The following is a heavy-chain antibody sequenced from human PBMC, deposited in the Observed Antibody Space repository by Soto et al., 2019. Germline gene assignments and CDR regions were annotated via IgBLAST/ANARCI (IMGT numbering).Heavy chain of an antibody. CDR2: LSGSGGST. Sequence: EVQLLESGGCLVQPGGSLRLSCAASGFTFSSYAMSWVRQAPGKGLEWVSALSGSGGSTYYADSVKGRFTISRDNSKNTLYLQMNSLRAEDTAVYYCAKARGYSSSWYGYWGQGTLVTVSS. CDR1: GFTFSSYA. D-gene: IGHD6-13*01. CDR3: AKARGYSSSWYGY. J-gene: IGHJ4*02. V-gene: IGHV3-23*01.